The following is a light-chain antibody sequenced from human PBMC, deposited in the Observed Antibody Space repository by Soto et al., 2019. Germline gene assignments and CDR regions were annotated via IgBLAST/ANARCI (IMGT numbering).Light chain of an antibody. CDR1: QSISSW. CDR3: QQYNSYSKT. V-gene: IGKV1-5*03. Sequence: DIQMTQSPSTLSASVGDRVTITCRASQSISSWLAWYQQKPGKAPKLLIYKASSLESGVPSSFSGSGSGTEFTLTISSLQPDDFAPYYGQQYNSYSKTFGQGTKVEIK. J-gene: IGKJ1*01. CDR2: KAS.